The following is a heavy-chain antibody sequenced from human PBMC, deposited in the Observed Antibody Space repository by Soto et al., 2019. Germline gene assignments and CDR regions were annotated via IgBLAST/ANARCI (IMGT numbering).Heavy chain of an antibody. Sequence: EVQLLESGGGLVQPGGSLRLSCAASGFTFSSYAMSWVRQAPGKGLEWVSAISGSGGSRYYADSVKGQFTISRDNSKNTLYLQMNSLRADDTAVYYCAKVRVAPAYYYYYYIDVWGKGTTVTVSS. CDR3: AKVRVAPAYYYYYYIDV. J-gene: IGHJ6*03. D-gene: IGHD2-21*01. V-gene: IGHV3-23*01. CDR2: ISGSGGSR. CDR1: GFTFSSYA.